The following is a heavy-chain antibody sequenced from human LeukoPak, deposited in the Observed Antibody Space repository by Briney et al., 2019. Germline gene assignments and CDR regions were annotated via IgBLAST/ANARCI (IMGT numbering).Heavy chain of an antibody. V-gene: IGHV4-59*01. CDR3: ARVFDSSSWGGDYYYYYMDV. D-gene: IGHD6-13*01. J-gene: IGHJ6*03. Sequence: PSETLSLTCTVSGGSISSYYWSWIRQPPGKGLEWIGYIYYSGSTNYNPSLKSRVTISVDTSKNQFSLKLSSVTAADTAVYYCARVFDSSSWGGDYYYYYMDVWGKGTTVTVSS. CDR1: GGSISSYY. CDR2: IYYSGST.